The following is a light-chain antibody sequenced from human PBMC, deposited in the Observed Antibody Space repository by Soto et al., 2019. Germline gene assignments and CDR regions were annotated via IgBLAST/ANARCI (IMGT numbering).Light chain of an antibody. CDR3: QQYNNWPGWA. CDR2: GAS. Sequence: EIVMTQSPVTLSVSPGERVTLSCRVSQSVSSNLAWYQQKPGQAPRLLIYGASTRATAIPARFSGSGSGTEFTLTISSLQSEDFAVYYCQQYNNWPGWAFGQGTKVE. CDR1: QSVSSN. J-gene: IGKJ1*01. V-gene: IGKV3-15*01.